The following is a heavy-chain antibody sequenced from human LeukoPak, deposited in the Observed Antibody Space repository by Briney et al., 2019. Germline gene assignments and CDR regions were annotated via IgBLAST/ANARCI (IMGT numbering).Heavy chain of an antibody. Sequence: SETLSLTCAVSGGSISSHYWSWIRQPPGKGLEWIAYIYYSGNTNYNPSLKSRVTISVDTSQNQFSLKLSSVTAADTAVYSCASSDYYDYYFDYWGQGTLVTVSS. CDR1: GGSISSHY. CDR3: ASSDYYDYYFDY. J-gene: IGHJ4*02. D-gene: IGHD3-22*01. V-gene: IGHV4-59*11. CDR2: IYYSGNT.